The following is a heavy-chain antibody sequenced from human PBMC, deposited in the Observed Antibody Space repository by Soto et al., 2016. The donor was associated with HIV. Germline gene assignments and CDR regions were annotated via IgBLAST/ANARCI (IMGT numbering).Heavy chain of an antibody. V-gene: IGHV3-15*01. CDR1: GFTFSDAW. D-gene: IGHD3-16*01. J-gene: IGHJ5*02. CDR3: TTHLYPT. CDR2: IKSKPDGGAT. Sequence: EVQLVESGGGLVKPGGSLRLSCAVSGFTFSDAWMSWVRQAPGKGLGWVGLIKSKPDGGATNYAAPVKGRFIISRDDSKNMLYLQMNSLKTEDTAVYYCTTHLYPTWGRGTLVTVSS.